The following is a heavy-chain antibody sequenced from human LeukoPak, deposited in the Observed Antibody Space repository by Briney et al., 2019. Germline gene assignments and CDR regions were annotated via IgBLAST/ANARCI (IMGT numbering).Heavy chain of an antibody. J-gene: IGHJ2*01. CDR2: IYYTGHT. Sequence: SETLSLTCIVSGGSISTYYWSWIRQSPGKGLEWIGYIYYTGHTNYNPSLKSRVTISVDTSKNQFSLKLSSVTAADTAVYYCARGYDGSGYYYRNWYFDLWGRGTLVTVSS. V-gene: IGHV4-59*08. CDR3: ARGYDGSGYYYRNWYFDL. D-gene: IGHD3-22*01. CDR1: GGSISTYY.